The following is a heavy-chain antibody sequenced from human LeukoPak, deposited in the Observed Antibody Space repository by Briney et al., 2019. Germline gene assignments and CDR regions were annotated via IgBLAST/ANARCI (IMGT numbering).Heavy chain of an antibody. V-gene: IGHV4-34*01. D-gene: IGHD3-22*01. CDR3: ARGRDYYDSRGSGPLEAFDI. Sequence: PSETLSLTCAVYGGSFSGYYWSWIRQPPGKGLEWSGEINHSGSANYNPSLKSRVTISVDTSKNQFSLKLSSVTAADTAVYYCARGRDYYDSRGSGPLEAFDIWGQGTMVTVSS. J-gene: IGHJ3*02. CDR1: GGSFSGYY. CDR2: INHSGSA.